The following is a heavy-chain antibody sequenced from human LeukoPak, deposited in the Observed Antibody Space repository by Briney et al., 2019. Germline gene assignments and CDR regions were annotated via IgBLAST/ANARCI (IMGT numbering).Heavy chain of an antibody. CDR1: GYTFTSYG. Sequence: ASVKVSCKASGYTFTSYGISWVRQAPGQGLEWMGWISAYNGNTNYAQKLQGRVTMTTDTSTSTAYMELRSLRSDDTAVYYCARAPIWGGMVTYYYMDVWGKGTTVTISS. V-gene: IGHV1-18*01. J-gene: IGHJ6*03. D-gene: IGHD3-16*01. CDR3: ARAPIWGGMVTYYYMDV. CDR2: ISAYNGNT.